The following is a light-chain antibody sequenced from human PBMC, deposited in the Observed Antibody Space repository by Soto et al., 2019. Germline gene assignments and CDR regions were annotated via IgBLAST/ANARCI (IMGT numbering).Light chain of an antibody. CDR3: QQYGSSLYP. CDR2: GAS. J-gene: IGKJ2*01. Sequence: EIVLTQSPGTLSLSPGERATLPCRASQSVSSSYLAWYQQKPGQAPRLLIYGASSRATGIPDRFSGSGSGTDFTLTISRLEPEDFAVYYCQQYGSSLYPFGQGTKLEIK. V-gene: IGKV3-20*01. CDR1: QSVSSSY.